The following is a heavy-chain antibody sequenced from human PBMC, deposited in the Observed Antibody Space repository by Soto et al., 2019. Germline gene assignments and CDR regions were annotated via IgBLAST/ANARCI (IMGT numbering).Heavy chain of an antibody. V-gene: IGHV1-69*13. Sequence: GVSVKVSCKASGGTFSSYAISWVRQAPGQGLEWMGGIIPIFGTANYAQKFQGRVTITADESTSTAYMELSSLRSEDTAVYYCARKSRVVPAAMLLNYYYYYGMDVWGQGTTVTVSS. J-gene: IGHJ6*02. CDR1: GGTFSSYA. CDR3: ARKSRVVPAAMLLNYYYYYGMDV. CDR2: IIPIFGTA. D-gene: IGHD2-2*01.